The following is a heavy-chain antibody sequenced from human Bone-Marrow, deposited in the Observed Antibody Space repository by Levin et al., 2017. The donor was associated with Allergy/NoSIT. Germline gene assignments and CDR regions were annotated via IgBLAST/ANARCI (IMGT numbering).Heavy chain of an antibody. Sequence: GGSLRLSCAASGFTFSSYAMNWVRQAPGKGLEWVSSISTTSFYIFYADSVKGRFTISRDNARNSLYLQMDSLRAEDSAVYYCARGYSSSWPPEYWGQGTLVTVSS. CDR1: GFTFSSYA. V-gene: IGHV3-21*01. J-gene: IGHJ4*02. CDR2: ISTTSFYI. CDR3: ARGYSSSWPPEY. D-gene: IGHD6-13*01.